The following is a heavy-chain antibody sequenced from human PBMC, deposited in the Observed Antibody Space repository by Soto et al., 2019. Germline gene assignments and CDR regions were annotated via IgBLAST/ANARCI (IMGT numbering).Heavy chain of an antibody. CDR3: ARGIPRIDVVVPAAPGFDY. J-gene: IGHJ4*02. Sequence: PWASVKVSCKASGYTFTSYGISWVRQAPGQGLEWMGWISAYNGNTNYAQKLQGRVTMTTDTSTSTAYMELRSLRSDDTAVYYCARGIPRIDVVVPAAPGFDYWGQGTLVTVSS. CDR2: ISAYNGNT. CDR1: GYTFTSYG. V-gene: IGHV1-18*01. D-gene: IGHD2-2*01.